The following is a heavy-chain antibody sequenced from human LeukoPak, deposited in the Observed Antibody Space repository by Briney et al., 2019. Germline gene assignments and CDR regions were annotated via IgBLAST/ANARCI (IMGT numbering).Heavy chain of an antibody. CDR1: GFTFSTYA. CDR2: ISGSGVRT. V-gene: IGHV3-23*01. D-gene: IGHD3-10*01. Sequence: GGSLRLSCAASGFTFSTYAMSWVRQAPGKGQEWVSAISGSGVRTYYADSAKGRFTISRDNSKNTLYLQMNSLRAEDTAVYYCAKEKESSGYFDYWGQGTLVTVSS. CDR3: AKEKESSGYFDY. J-gene: IGHJ4*02.